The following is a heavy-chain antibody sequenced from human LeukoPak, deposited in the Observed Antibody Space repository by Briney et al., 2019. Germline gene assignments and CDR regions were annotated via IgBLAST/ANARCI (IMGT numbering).Heavy chain of an antibody. J-gene: IGHJ4*02. Sequence: GGSLRLSCGTSGFTFSNYWMSWVRRAPGKGLEWVANIKQDGSDKYYVDSVKGRFTISRDNAKSSLYLQMNSLRAEDTAVYYCARWRGGMGLVNAPYVHYWGQGTLVTVSS. D-gene: IGHD2-2*01. V-gene: IGHV3-7*01. CDR3: ARWRGGMGLVNAPYVHY. CDR2: IKQDGSDK. CDR1: GFTFSNYW.